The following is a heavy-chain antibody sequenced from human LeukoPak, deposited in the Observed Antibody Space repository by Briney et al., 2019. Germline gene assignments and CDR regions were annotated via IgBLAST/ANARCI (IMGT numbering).Heavy chain of an antibody. CDR3: ARDLSSWYPIFQH. Sequence: GGSLRLSCAASGFTFSSYWMSWVRQAPGKGLEWVANIKQDGSEKYYVDSVKGRFTISRDNAKNSLYLQMNSLRAEDTAVYYCARDLSSWYPIFQHWGQGTLVTVSS. V-gene: IGHV3-7*01. CDR2: IKQDGSEK. J-gene: IGHJ1*01. CDR1: GFTFSSYW. D-gene: IGHD6-13*01.